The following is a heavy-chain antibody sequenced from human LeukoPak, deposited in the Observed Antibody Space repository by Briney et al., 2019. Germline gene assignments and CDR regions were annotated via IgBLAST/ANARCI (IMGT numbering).Heavy chain of an antibody. CDR3: ATDHFPFSHYYDSSGYYLNWFDP. CDR2: INPNSGGT. Sequence: GASVKVSCKASGYTFTGYYMHGVRQAPGQGLEWMGWINPNSGGTNYAQKFQGRVTMTRDTSISTAYMELSRLRSDDTAVYYCATDHFPFSHYYDSSGYYLNWFDPWGQGTLVTVSS. CDR1: GYTFTGYY. D-gene: IGHD3-22*01. J-gene: IGHJ5*02. V-gene: IGHV1-2*02.